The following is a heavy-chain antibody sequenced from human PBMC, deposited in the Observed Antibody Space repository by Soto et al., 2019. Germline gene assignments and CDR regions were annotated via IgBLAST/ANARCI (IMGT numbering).Heavy chain of an antibody. CDR2: ITSSSSYI. D-gene: IGHD3-22*01. CDR3: VRARSTDSRPDY. CDR1: GFTFSLYS. J-gene: IGHJ4*02. V-gene: IGHV3-21*01. Sequence: GGSLRLSCAASGFTFSLYSMIWVRQAPGKGLEWVASITSSSSYIYYEDSLKGRFTISRDNAKNSLFLQLDSLRAEDTAVYFCVRARSTDSRPDYWGQGTLVTVSS.